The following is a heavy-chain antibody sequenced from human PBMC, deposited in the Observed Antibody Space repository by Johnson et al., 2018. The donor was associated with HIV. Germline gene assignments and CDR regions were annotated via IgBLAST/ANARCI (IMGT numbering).Heavy chain of an antibody. CDR1: GCTFSSYA. J-gene: IGHJ3*02. CDR3: AKDLPPNSSWYVAHDAFDI. CDR2: ISYDGSNK. Sequence: VQLVEAGGGVVQPGRSLRLSCAASGCTFSSYALHWVRQAPGKGLEWVAVISYDGSNKYYADSVKGRFTISRDNSKNTLYLQMNSLRAEDTAVYYCAKDLPPNSSWYVAHDAFDIWGQGTMVTVSS. V-gene: IGHV3-30*04. D-gene: IGHD6-13*01.